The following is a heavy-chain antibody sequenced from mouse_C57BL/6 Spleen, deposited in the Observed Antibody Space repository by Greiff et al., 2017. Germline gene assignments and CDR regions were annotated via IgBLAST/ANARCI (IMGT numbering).Heavy chain of an antibody. CDR1: GYTFTSYW. V-gene: IGHV1-69*01. CDR2: IDPSDSYT. Sequence: QVQLQQPGAELVMPGASVKLSCKASGYTFTSYWMHWVKQRPGQGLEWIGEIDPSDSYTNYNQKFKGKSTLTVDKSSSTAYMQLSSLTSEDSAVYYCARETGTEAWFAYWGQGTLVTVSA. D-gene: IGHD4-1*01. CDR3: ARETGTEAWFAY. J-gene: IGHJ3*01.